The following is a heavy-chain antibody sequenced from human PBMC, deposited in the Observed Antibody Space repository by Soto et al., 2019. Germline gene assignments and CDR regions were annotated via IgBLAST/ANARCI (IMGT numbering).Heavy chain of an antibody. CDR1: GFTFSSYW. CDR3: ARDTPYSSSWYGLAYYYYYMDV. D-gene: IGHD6-13*01. V-gene: IGHV3-74*01. J-gene: IGHJ6*03. CDR2: INSDGSST. Sequence: GSLRLSCAASGFTFSSYWMHWVRQAPGKGLVWVSRINSDGSSTSYADSVKGRFTISRDNAKNTLYLQMNSLRAEDTAVYYCARDTPYSSSWYGLAYYYYYMDVWGKGTTVTVSS.